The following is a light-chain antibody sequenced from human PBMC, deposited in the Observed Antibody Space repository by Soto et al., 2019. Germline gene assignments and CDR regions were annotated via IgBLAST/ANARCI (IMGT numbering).Light chain of an antibody. V-gene: IGKV3D-20*02. J-gene: IGKJ1*01. CDR2: GAS. CDR1: QSVSSSY. CDR3: QQRSNWSWT. Sequence: DIVLTQSPGTLSLARGERATLSCRASQSVSSSYLAWYQQKPGQAPRLLIYGASTRATGIPARFSGSGSGTEFTLTINSLQSEDFAVYYCQQRSNWSWTFGQGTKVEI.